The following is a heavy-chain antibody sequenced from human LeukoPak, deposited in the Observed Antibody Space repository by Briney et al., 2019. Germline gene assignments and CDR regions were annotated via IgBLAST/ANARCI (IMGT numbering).Heavy chain of an antibody. CDR1: GFTFSSYG. Sequence: GGSLRLSCAASGFTFSSYGMHWVRQAPGKGLEWVAFIRYDGSNKYYADSVKGRFTISRDNSKNTLYLQMNSLRAEDTAVYYCAKDGAGSYPFFDYWGRGTLVTVSS. CDR2: IRYDGSNK. CDR3: AKDGAGSYPFFDY. D-gene: IGHD3-16*02. V-gene: IGHV3-30*02. J-gene: IGHJ4*02.